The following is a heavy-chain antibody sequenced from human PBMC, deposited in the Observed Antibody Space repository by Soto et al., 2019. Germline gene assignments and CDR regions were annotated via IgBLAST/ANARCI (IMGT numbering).Heavy chain of an antibody. D-gene: IGHD3-3*01. J-gene: IGHJ5*02. CDR1: GFTFGDNA. V-gene: IGHV3-49*03. CDR3: TRGWIFGPLINWFDP. CDR2: IRSRAYGGTT. Sequence: EVQLVESGGHMVQPGRSLRLSCTASGFTFGDNAMSWFRQAPGEGLEWVGFIRSRAYGGTTEYAASVKGRFTISRDDSKRIASLQMNSLKPEATAMYYCTRGWIFGPLINWFDPWGQGNLVTVSS.